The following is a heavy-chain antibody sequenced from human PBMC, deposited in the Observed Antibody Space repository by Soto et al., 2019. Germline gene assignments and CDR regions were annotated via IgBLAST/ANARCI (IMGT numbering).Heavy chain of an antibody. J-gene: IGHJ6*02. CDR1: GYTFTCYG. Sequence: ASVKVSCKASGYTFTCYGISWVRQAPGQGLEWMGWISAYNGNTNYAQKLQGRVTMTTDTSTSTAYMELRSLRSDDTAVYYCAREEYSSSWYSYYGMDVWGQGTTVTVSS. D-gene: IGHD6-13*01. CDR3: AREEYSSSWYSYYGMDV. CDR2: ISAYNGNT. V-gene: IGHV1-18*01.